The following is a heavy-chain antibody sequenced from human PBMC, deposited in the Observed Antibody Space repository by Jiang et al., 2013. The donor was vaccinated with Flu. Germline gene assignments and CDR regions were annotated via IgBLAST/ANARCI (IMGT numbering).Heavy chain of an antibody. CDR1: GGSISSGSYY. CDR2: TYYSGST. Sequence: GLVKPSQTLSLTCTVSGGSISSGSYYWSWIRQPAGKGLEWIGSTYYSGSTYYNPSLKSRVTISVDTSKNQFSLKLSSVTAADTAVYYCARWSREYSSGPAYYFDYWGQGTLVTVSS. V-gene: IGHV4-30-2*03. J-gene: IGHJ4*02. CDR3: ARWSREYSSGPAYYFDY. D-gene: IGHD6-19*01.